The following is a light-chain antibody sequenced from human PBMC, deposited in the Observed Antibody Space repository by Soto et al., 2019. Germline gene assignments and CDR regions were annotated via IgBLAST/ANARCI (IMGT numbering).Light chain of an antibody. CDR1: SSDVGAYNH. CDR2: DVS. V-gene: IGLV2-14*03. Sequence: QSALTQPASVSGSPGQSITISCTGTSSDVGAYNHVSWYQQHPGKAPKLVIYDVSFRPSGVSNRFSGSKSDNTASLTISGLQSEDEADYYCSSHTVRSTLVFGGGTQLTVL. J-gene: IGLJ2*01. CDR3: SSHTVRSTLV.